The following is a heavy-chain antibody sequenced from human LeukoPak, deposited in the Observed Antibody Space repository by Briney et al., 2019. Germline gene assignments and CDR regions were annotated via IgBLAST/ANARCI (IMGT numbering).Heavy chain of an antibody. V-gene: IGHV3-23*01. Sequence: GGSLRLSCAASGFTFSSYAMSWVRQAPGKGLEWVSTISDSGGSTYYADSVKGRFTISRDNSKSTLYLQMNSPRAEDTAVYYCAREYCTTTSCYHAGFGPWGQGTLVTVSS. CDR1: GFTFSSYA. D-gene: IGHD2-2*01. CDR3: AREYCTTTSCYHAGFGP. CDR2: ISDSGGST. J-gene: IGHJ5*02.